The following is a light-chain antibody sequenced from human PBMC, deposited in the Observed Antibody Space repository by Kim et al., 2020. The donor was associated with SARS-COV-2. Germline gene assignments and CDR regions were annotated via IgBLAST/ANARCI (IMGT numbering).Light chain of an antibody. Sequence: ENVLTQSPDTLSLSPGERATLSCRASQSVSSSYLAWYQQKPGQAPRLLIYGAFNRATGIPDRFSGSGSGTDFTLTISRLEPEDFTVYSCQQYGSSPITFGQGTRLEIK. V-gene: IGKV3-20*01. CDR3: QQYGSSPIT. CDR2: GAF. CDR1: QSVSSSY. J-gene: IGKJ5*01.